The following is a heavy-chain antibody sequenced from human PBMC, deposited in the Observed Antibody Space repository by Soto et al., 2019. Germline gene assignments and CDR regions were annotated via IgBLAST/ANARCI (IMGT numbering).Heavy chain of an antibody. J-gene: IGHJ4*02. D-gene: IGHD1-26*01. Sequence: EVQLLESGGGLVQPGGSLRLSCAASGFTFSSYAMSWVRQAPGKGLEWVSAISGSGGSTYYADSVKGRFTISRDNSKNTLDLQMNSLRAEDTAVYYCAKDLPPPPGGSYSPPDYWGQGTLVTVSS. CDR2: ISGSGGST. CDR1: GFTFSSYA. V-gene: IGHV3-23*01. CDR3: AKDLPPPPGGSYSPPDY.